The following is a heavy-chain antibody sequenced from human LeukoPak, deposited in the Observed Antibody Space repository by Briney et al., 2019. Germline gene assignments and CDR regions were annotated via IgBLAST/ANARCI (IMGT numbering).Heavy chain of an antibody. D-gene: IGHD3-16*01. CDR3: ASLKGVNWFDS. CDR2: ITYTGST. CDR1: GGSITSYY. Sequence: SETLSLTCTVSGGSITSYYWSWIRQPPGKGLEWIGYITYTGSTNYNPSLKSRVTTSVDTPKNHFSLKLTSVTAADTAVYYCASLKGVNWFDSWGQGTLLTVSS. V-gene: IGHV4-59*01. J-gene: IGHJ5*01.